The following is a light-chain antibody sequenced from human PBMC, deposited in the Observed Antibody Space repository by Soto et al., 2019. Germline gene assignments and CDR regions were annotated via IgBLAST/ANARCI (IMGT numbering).Light chain of an antibody. Sequence: EIQMTQTPATLSSSVRERFTITCRASQSISSWLAWYQQKPGKAPKLLIYKASSLESGVPSRFSGSGSGTEFTLTISSLQPDDFATYYCQQYNSYPTFGQGAKVDIK. CDR3: QQYNSYPT. CDR1: QSISSW. J-gene: IGKJ1*01. V-gene: IGKV1-5*03. CDR2: KAS.